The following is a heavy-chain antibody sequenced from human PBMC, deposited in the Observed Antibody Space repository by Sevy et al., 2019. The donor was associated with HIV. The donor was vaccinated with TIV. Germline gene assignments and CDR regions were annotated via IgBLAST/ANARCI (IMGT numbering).Heavy chain of an antibody. D-gene: IGHD1-26*01. Sequence: EGSLRLSCAASGFTFSSYAMSWVRQAPGKELEWVSAISGSGGSTYYADSVKGRFTISRDNSKNTLYLQMNSLRAEDTAVYYCAKAGIVGATLFDYWGQGTLVTVSS. J-gene: IGHJ4*02. V-gene: IGHV3-23*01. CDR2: ISGSGGST. CDR1: GFTFSSYA. CDR3: AKAGIVGATLFDY.